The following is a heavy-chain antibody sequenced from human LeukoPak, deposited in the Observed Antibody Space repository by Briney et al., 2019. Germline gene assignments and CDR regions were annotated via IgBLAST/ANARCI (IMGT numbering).Heavy chain of an antibody. CDR3: AKSGYNRFDY. J-gene: IGHJ4*02. CDR2: ISGSGSGGST. CDR1: GFTFSSYG. D-gene: IGHD5-24*01. V-gene: IGHV3-23*01. Sequence: GGSLRLSCAASGFTFSSYGMSWVRQAPGKGLEWVSNISGSGSGGSTYYADSVKGRFTISRDNSKNTLYLQMNSLRAEDTAVYYCAKSGYNRFDYWGQGTLVTVSS.